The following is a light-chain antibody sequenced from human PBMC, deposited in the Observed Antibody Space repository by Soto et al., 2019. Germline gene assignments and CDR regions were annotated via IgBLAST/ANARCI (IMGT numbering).Light chain of an antibody. CDR2: GAS. CDR3: QQYEMSPTT. J-gene: IGKJ4*01. V-gene: IGKV3-20*01. CDR1: QSVSSTY. Sequence: EIVLTQSPGTLSLSPGERATLSCRASQSVSSTYLAWYQQKPGRAPSLLIYGASRRATGIPDRVSGSGSGTDFTLTISRLEPEDFAVYYCQQYEMSPTTFCGGTKVEIK.